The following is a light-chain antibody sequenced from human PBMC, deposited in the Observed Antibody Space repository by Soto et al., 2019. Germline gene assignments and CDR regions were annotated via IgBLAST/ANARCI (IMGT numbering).Light chain of an antibody. CDR3: KSYAGSNTYV. J-gene: IGLJ1*01. Sequence: QSALTQPPSASGSPGQSVTISCTGTKNDIGVYDFVSWYQHHPGKAPRLIIYEVVQRPSGVPDRFSGSKSRNTASLTVSGLQAADEGDYFCKSYAGSNTYVFGSGTKLTVL. V-gene: IGLV2-8*01. CDR2: EVV. CDR1: KNDIGVYDF.